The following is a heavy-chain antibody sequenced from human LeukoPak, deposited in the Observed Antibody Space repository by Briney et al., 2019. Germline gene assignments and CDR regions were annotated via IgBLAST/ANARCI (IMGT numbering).Heavy chain of an antibody. CDR1: GFTFNVYA. CDR3: AKDQSYYDPSGYQGPIDY. V-gene: IGHV3-30*18. CDR2: MSYDGGNE. J-gene: IGHJ4*02. Sequence: GGSLRLSCAASGFTFNVYAMHWVRQAPGKGLEWVAVMSYDGGNEHYADSVKGRFTISRDNSKNTLFLQMNSLRAEDTVVYYCAKDQSYYDPSGYQGPIDYWGQGTLVTVSS. D-gene: IGHD3-22*01.